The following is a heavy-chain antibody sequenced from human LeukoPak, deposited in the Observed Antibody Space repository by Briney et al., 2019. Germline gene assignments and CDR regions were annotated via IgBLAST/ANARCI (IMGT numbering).Heavy chain of an antibody. V-gene: IGHV3-7*04. CDR1: GFTFSSYW. J-gene: IGHJ5*02. Sequence: GGSLRLSCAASGFTFSSYWMSWVRQAPGKGLEWVANIKEDGSEKRDVDSVKGRFTISRDNAKNSLYLQMNSLRVEDTAVYYCARVVVVVAASWFDPWGQGTLVTVSS. D-gene: IGHD2-15*01. CDR2: IKEDGSEK. CDR3: ARVVVVVAASWFDP.